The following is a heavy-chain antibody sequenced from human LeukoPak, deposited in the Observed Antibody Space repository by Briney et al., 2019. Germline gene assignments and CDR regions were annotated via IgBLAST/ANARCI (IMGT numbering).Heavy chain of an antibody. D-gene: IGHD6-13*01. J-gene: IGHJ4*02. V-gene: IGHV3-7*01. CDR3: ARDIGLYSSSWYVDY. Sequence: GGSLRLSCAASGFTFSSYWMSWVRQAPGKGLEWVANIKQDGSEKYYVDSVKGRFTISRDNAKSSLYLQMNSLRAEDTAVYYCARDIGLYSSSWYVDYWGQGTLVTVSS. CDR2: IKQDGSEK. CDR1: GFTFSSYW.